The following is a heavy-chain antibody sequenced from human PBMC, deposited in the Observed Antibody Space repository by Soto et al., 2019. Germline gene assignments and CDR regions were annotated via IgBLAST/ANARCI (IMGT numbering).Heavy chain of an antibody. CDR3: ATVGSY. Sequence: GGSLRLSCEASGFTFSKAWMNWVRQAPGKGLEWVGHIKSKTDGETTDYAAPVKGRFTISRDDSKNMLYVQMNSLKTEDTAVYYCATVGSYWGQGTLVTVSS. J-gene: IGHJ4*02. V-gene: IGHV3-15*07. D-gene: IGHD5-12*01. CDR2: IKSKTDGETT. CDR1: GFTFSKAW.